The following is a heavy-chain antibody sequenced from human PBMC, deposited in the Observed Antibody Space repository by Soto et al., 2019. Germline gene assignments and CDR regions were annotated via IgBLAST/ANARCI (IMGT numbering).Heavy chain of an antibody. D-gene: IGHD1-7*01. CDR1: GFSLRSHG. CDR3: AGWNYDY. J-gene: IGHJ4*01. Sequence: XGSLRLTCAASGFSLRSHGMMWVRQAPGKGLEWVSAISQSAGGNTYYADSVKGRFTISRDDSKNTLYLQMDSLRPEDTAQSYCAGWNYDYWGHGTQVTVPS. CDR2: ISQSAGGNT. V-gene: IGHV3-23*01.